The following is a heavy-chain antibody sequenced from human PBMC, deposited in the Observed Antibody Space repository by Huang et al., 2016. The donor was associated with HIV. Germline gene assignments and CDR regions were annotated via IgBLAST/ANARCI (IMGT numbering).Heavy chain of an antibody. D-gene: IGHD3-9*01. J-gene: IGHJ4*02. CDR1: GFTFSTGN. CDR2: IRYDGSDE. V-gene: IGHV3-30*02. CDR3: AKDHDWSFDY. Sequence: QVQLVESGGGAVQPGGSLRVSCAASGFTFSTGNMHWVRQYPGKGLEWVAFIRYDGSDEAYADSVRGRFTISRDNSINTLYLQMNTLTAEDTAVYFCAKDHDWSFDYWGQGTLVTVSS.